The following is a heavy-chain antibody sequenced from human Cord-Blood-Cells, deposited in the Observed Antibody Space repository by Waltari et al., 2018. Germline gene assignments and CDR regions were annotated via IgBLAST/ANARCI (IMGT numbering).Heavy chain of an antibody. V-gene: IGHV1-2*02. CDR1: GYTFTGYY. Sequence: QVQLVQSGAEVKKPGASVKVSCKASGYTFTGYYMHWVRQAPGQGLEWMGWINPNSGGTNYAQKFQGRVTMTRDTSISTAYMELSRLRSDDTAVYYCARGAGAAAERGAFDIWGQGTMVTVSS. J-gene: IGHJ3*02. D-gene: IGHD6-13*01. CDR2: INPNSGGT. CDR3: ARGAGAAAERGAFDI.